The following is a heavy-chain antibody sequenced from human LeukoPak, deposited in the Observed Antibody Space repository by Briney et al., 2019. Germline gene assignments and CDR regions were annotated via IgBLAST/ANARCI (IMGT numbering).Heavy chain of an antibody. CDR1: RFSFSLYN. CDR3: AKDHYWSIDY. J-gene: IGHJ4*02. D-gene: IGHD3-3*01. Sequence: PGGSLRLSCAASRFSFSLYNRNWVRQAPGKGLEWVSYISSTGSRIYYADSVKGRFTISRDNAKNLLYLQLSSLRDEDTAVYYCAKDHYWSIDYWGRGTLVTVSS. V-gene: IGHV3-48*02. CDR2: ISSTGSRI.